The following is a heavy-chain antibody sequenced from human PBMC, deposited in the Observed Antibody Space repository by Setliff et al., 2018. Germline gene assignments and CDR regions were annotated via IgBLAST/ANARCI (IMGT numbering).Heavy chain of an antibody. D-gene: IGHD3-22*01. V-gene: IGHV4-59*01. Sequence: SETLSLTCTVSGGSISSYYWSWIRQPPWKGLEWIGYIYTSGSTNYNPSLKSRVTISFNTSKNQFSLKLSSVTAADTAVYYCARAAKYDSSGYYGFWFDPWGQGTLVTVSS. J-gene: IGHJ5*02. CDR2: IYTSGST. CDR3: ARAAKYDSSGYYGFWFDP. CDR1: GGSISSYY.